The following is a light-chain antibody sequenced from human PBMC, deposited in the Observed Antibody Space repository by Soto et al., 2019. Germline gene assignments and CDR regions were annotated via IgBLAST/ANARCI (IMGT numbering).Light chain of an antibody. CDR3: QQRSNWPLT. CDR1: QSVSNNY. V-gene: IGKV3D-20*02. Sequence: EIVLTQSPGTLSLSPVERATLSCRASQSVSNNYLAWYQQKPGQAPRLLIYGASNRATGIPDRFSGSGSGTDFTLTISRLEPEDFAVYYCQQRSNWPLTFGQGTKVDIK. CDR2: GAS. J-gene: IGKJ1*01.